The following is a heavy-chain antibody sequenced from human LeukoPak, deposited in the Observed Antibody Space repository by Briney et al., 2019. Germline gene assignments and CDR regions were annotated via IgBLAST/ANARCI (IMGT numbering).Heavy chain of an antibody. CDR2: IYYSGST. D-gene: IGHD3-10*01. V-gene: IGHV4-39*01. CDR3: ARHEVRGARSFDY. J-gene: IGHJ4*02. Sequence: SETLSLTCTVSGGSISSSSYYWGWIRQPPGKGLEWIGSIYYSGSTYYNPSLKSRVTISVDTSKNQFSLKLSSVTAADTAVYYCARHEVRGARSFDYGGQGTLVTVSS. CDR1: GGSISSSSYY.